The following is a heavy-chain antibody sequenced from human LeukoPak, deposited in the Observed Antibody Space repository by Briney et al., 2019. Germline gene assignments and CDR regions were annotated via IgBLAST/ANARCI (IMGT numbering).Heavy chain of an antibody. CDR1: GFTFSNAW. CDR3: ARDLSPVEQLGGCDY. V-gene: IGHV3-15*01. J-gene: IGHJ4*02. Sequence: GGSLRLSCAASGFTFSNAWMSWVRQAPGKGLEWVGRIKSKTDGGTTDYAAPVKGRFTISRDNSKNTLYLQMNSLRAEDTAVYYCARDLSPVEQLGGCDYWGQGTLVTVSS. CDR2: IKSKTDGGTT. D-gene: IGHD6-6*01.